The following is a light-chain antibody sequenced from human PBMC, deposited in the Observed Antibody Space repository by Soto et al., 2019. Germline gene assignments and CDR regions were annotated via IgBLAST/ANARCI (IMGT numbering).Light chain of an antibody. J-gene: IGKJ4*01. V-gene: IGKV1-8*01. CDR3: QLYYSYPLT. Sequence: AIRMTQSPSSLSASTGDRVTITCRASQGISSYLAWYQQKPGKAPKRLIYAASTLQSGVPSRFSGSGSGTDLTLAISWLPSEDFAIYYCQLYYSYPLTFGGGTKVEIK. CDR2: AAS. CDR1: QGISSY.